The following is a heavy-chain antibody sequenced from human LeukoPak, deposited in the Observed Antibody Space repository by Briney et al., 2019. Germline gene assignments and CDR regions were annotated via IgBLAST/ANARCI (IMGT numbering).Heavy chain of an antibody. V-gene: IGHV3-66*01. CDR1: GFTVSSNY. CDR2: IYSGGST. CDR3: ARDALGIAVAGTGRGVSNAFDI. J-gene: IGHJ3*02. D-gene: IGHD6-19*01. Sequence: GGSLRLSCAASGFTVSSNYMSWVRQAPAKGLEWVSVIYSGGSTYYADSVKGRFTISRDNSKNTLYLQMNSLRAEDTAVYYCARDALGIAVAGTGRGVSNAFDIWGQGTMVTVSS.